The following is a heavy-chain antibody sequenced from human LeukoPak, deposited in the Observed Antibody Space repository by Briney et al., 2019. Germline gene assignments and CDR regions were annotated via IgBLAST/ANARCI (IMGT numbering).Heavy chain of an antibody. Sequence: SETLSLTCAVYGGSFSGYYWSWIRQPPGKGLEWIGEINHSGSTNYNPSLKSRVTISVDTSKNQFSLKLSSVTAADTAVYYCARLGRDGYNFDYYYYYMDVWGKGTTVTVS. J-gene: IGHJ6*03. CDR2: INHSGST. D-gene: IGHD5-24*01. CDR3: ARLGRDGYNFDYYYYYMDV. CDR1: GGSFSGYY. V-gene: IGHV4-34*01.